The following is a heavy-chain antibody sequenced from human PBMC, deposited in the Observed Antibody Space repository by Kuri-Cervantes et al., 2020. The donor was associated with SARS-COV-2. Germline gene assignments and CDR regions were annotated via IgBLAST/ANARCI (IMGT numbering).Heavy chain of an antibody. CDR1: GYTFTSYD. CDR2: MNPNSGNT. D-gene: IGHD3-16*02. CDR3: AREMAVDYDYVWGSYRSTFDY. J-gene: IGHJ4*02. Sequence: ASVKVSCKASGYTFTSYDFNWVRQATGQGLEWMGWMNPNSGNTGYAQKFQGRVTMTRNTSISTAYMELSSLRSEDTAVYYCAREMAVDYDYVWGSYRSTFDYWGQGTLVTVSS. V-gene: IGHV1-8*01.